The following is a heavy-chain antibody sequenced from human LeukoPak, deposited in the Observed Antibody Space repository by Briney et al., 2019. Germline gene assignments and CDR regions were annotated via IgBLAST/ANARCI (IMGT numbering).Heavy chain of an antibody. V-gene: IGHV4-61*02. CDR3: AREGCN. CDR1: GGSISSGSYY. Sequence: SETLSLTCTVSGGSISSGSYYWSWIRQPAGKGLEWIGRIYMSGSSGSTNYNPSLKSRVTMSVDTSKNQFSLKLSSVTAADTAVYYCAREGCNWGQGTLVTVSS. J-gene: IGHJ4*02. CDR2: IYMSGSSGST.